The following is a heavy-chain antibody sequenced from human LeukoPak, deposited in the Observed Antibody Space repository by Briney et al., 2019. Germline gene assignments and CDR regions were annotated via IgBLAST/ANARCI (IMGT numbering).Heavy chain of an antibody. J-gene: IGHJ4*02. CDR3: AKDYYYYDSSGYSDY. D-gene: IGHD3-22*01. V-gene: IGHV3-9*01. Sequence: PGGSLRLSCAASGFTFDDYAMHWVRQAPGKGLEWVSGISWNSGSIGYADSVKGRFTISRDNVKNSLYLQMNSLRAEDTALYYCAKDYYYYDSSGYSDYWGQGTLVTVSS. CDR2: ISWNSGSI. CDR1: GFTFDDYA.